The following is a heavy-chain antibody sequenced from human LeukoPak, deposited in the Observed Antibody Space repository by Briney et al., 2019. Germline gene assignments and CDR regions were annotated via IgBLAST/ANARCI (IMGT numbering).Heavy chain of an antibody. V-gene: IGHV4-59*01. J-gene: IGHJ4*02. CDR1: GGSISSYY. CDR2: IYYSGST. CDR3: ARAYSSSWSTTFDY. Sequence: PSETLSLTCSVSGGSISSYYWSWIRQPPGKGLEWIGFIYYSGSTNYNPSLKSRVAISVDTSKNQFSLKLSSVTAADTAVYYCARAYSSSWSTTFDYWGQGTLVTVSS. D-gene: IGHD6-13*01.